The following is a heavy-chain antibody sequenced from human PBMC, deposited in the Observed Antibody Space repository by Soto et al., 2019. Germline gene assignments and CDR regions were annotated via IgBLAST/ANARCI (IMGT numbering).Heavy chain of an antibody. J-gene: IGHJ4*02. CDR1: GFNFINYV. CDR2: IWYVGSNN. Sequence: PVGSLILSCVSSGFNFINYVVHWVREVVGGGLEWVAVIWYVGSNNYYAGSVKGRFTISRDNSKDTLYLLLNSLSAEDTAVYYCARTNSSGLYFDYWGQGT. V-gene: IGHV3-33*01. D-gene: IGHD6-19*01. CDR3: ARTNSSGLYFDY.